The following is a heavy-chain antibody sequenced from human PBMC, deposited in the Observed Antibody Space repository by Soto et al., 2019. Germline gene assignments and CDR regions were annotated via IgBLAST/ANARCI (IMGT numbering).Heavy chain of an antibody. CDR3: TTDPRY. CDR1: GLTFSKTW. CDR2: IKSKNDGGTI. Sequence: EVQLVESGGGVVEPGGSLRLSCAPSGLTFSKTWMSWVRQAPGKGLEWVGRIKSKNDGGTIDRIAPVKDRFSISRDDSKDTVYLQMHSLKTEDTAVYYCTTDPRYWGQGTLVTVSS. J-gene: IGHJ4*02. V-gene: IGHV3-15*01.